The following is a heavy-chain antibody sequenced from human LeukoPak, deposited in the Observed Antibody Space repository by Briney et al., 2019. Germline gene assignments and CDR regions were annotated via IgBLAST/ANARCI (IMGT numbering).Heavy chain of an antibody. Sequence: SGGSLRLSCAASGFTFSSYWMSWVRQAPGKGLEWVANIKQDGSEKYYVDSVKGRFPISRDNAKNSLYLQMNSLRAEDTAVYYCARVGEYDFWSGYTRHYYYGMDVWGQGTTVTVSS. CDR2: IKQDGSEK. V-gene: IGHV3-7*01. D-gene: IGHD3-3*01. J-gene: IGHJ6*02. CDR1: GFTFSSYW. CDR3: ARVGEYDFWSGYTRHYYYGMDV.